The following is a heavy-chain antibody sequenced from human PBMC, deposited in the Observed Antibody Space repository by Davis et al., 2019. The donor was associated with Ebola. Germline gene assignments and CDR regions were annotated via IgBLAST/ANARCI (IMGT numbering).Heavy chain of an antibody. Sequence: AASVKVSCKASGYTFTSYGISWVRQAPGQGLEWMGWISAYNGNTNYAQKFQGRVTMTRDTSTSTVYMELSSLRSEDTAVYYCARELLWFREYYYYYGMDVWGQGTTVTVSS. J-gene: IGHJ6*02. CDR1: GYTFTSYG. CDR3: ARELLWFREYYYYYGMDV. V-gene: IGHV1-18*01. D-gene: IGHD3-10*01. CDR2: ISAYNGNT.